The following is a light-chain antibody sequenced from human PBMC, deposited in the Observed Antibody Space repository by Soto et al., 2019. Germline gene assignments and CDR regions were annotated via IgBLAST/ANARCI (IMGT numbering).Light chain of an antibody. CDR2: GAS. CDR3: QQCGSSPPWT. V-gene: IGKV3-20*01. Sequence: EIVLTQSPGTLSLSPGERATLSCWASQSVSSSYLAWYQQRPGQAPRLLIYGASIRATGIPDRFSGSGSVTDFTLTISRLEPEDFAVYYCQQCGSSPPWTFGQGTKVDIK. J-gene: IGKJ1*01. CDR1: QSVSSSY.